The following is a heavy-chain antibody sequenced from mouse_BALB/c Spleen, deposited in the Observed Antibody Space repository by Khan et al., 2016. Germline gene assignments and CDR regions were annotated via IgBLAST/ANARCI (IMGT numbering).Heavy chain of an antibody. CDR3: ASTCGKYGYFDV. J-gene: IGHJ1*01. CDR2: ISDGGAYT. CDR1: GFTFSDYY. Sequence: EVELVESGGGLVKPGGSLKLSCAASGFTFSDYYMYWVRQTPEKRLELVATISDGGAYTYYPDSVKGRFTISRDNAKNNLYLQMSSLKSEDTAMYYCASTCGKYGYFDVWGAGTTVTVSS. V-gene: IGHV5-4*02.